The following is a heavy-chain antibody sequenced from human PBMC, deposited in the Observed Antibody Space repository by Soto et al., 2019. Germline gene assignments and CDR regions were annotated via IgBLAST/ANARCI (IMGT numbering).Heavy chain of an antibody. Sequence: ASVKVSCKASGYTFTGYYMHWVRQAPGQGLEWMGWINPNSGGTNYAQKFQGWVTMTRDTSISTAYMELSRLRSDDTAVYYCARDHHSYGGYYCYYGMDVWGQGTTVTVSS. CDR3: ARDHHSYGGYYCYYGMDV. V-gene: IGHV1-2*04. D-gene: IGHD5-18*01. CDR2: INPNSGGT. CDR1: GYTFTGYY. J-gene: IGHJ6*02.